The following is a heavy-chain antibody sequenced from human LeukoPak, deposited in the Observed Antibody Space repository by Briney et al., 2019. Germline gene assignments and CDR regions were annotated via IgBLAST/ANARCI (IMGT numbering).Heavy chain of an antibody. Sequence: GGSLRLSCAASGFTFSPFRMSWVRQAPGKGLEWVADIKQDESEKYYVDSVKGRFTISRDNAKSSQYLQMNSLRVEDTAVYYCARGNFGAFDIWGQGTMVAVSS. D-gene: IGHD3-10*01. CDR2: IKQDESEK. CDR3: ARGNFGAFDI. CDR1: GFTFSPFR. J-gene: IGHJ3*02. V-gene: IGHV3-7*01.